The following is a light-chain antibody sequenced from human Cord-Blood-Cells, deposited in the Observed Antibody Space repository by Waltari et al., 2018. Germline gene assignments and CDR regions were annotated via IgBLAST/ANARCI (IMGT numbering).Light chain of an antibody. CDR2: KAS. CDR1: QSISSW. J-gene: IGKJ2*01. CDR3: QQYNSYSSYT. V-gene: IGKV1-5*03. Sequence: DIQMTQSPSTLPASVGDRVTITCRASQSISSWLAWYQQKPGKAPKLLIYKASSLESGVPSRFSGSGSGTEFTLTISSLQPDDFATYYCQQYNSYSSYTFGQGTKLEIK.